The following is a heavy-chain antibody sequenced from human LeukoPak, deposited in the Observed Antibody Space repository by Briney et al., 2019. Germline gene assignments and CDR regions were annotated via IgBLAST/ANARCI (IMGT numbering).Heavy chain of an antibody. CDR1: GYTFTSYA. D-gene: IGHD5-12*01. V-gene: IGHV7-4-1*02. Sequence: GASVKVSCKASGYTFTSYAMNWVRQAPGQGLEWMGWFNTNSGHPTYAQGFTGRFVFSLYTSVSTAYLQISSLKAEDTAVYYCARGIVDIVATITRVWELDYWGQGTLVTVSS. CDR3: ARGIVDIVATITRVWELDY. J-gene: IGHJ4*02. CDR2: FNTNSGHP.